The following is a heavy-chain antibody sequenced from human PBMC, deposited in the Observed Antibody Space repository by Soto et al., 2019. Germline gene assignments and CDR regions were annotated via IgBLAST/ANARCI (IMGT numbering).Heavy chain of an antibody. CDR2: IYYSGST. Sequence: SETLSLTCTVSGDSISNYYWNWIRQTPGKGLEWIAYIYYSGSTNYNPSLKSRVTISVDTSKNQFSLKLSSVTAADTAVYYCARLLYCSGGSCPRDYWYFDLWGRGTLVTVSS. CDR3: ARLLYCSGGSCPRDYWYFDL. CDR1: GDSISNYY. V-gene: IGHV4-59*08. D-gene: IGHD2-15*01. J-gene: IGHJ2*01.